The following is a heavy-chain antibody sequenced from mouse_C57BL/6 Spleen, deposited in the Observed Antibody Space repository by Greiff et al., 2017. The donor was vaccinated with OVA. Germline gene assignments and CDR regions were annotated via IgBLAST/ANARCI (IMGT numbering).Heavy chain of an antibody. Sequence: VQLQQSGPELVKPGASVKISCKASGYAFSSSWMNWVKQRPGKGLEWIGRIYPGDGDTNYNGKFKGKATLTADKSSSTAYMQLSSLTSEDSAVYFCARSEITTVVAPYFDYWGQGTTLTVSS. CDR2: IYPGDGDT. J-gene: IGHJ2*01. V-gene: IGHV1-82*01. D-gene: IGHD1-1*01. CDR1: GYAFSSSW. CDR3: ARSEITTVVAPYFDY.